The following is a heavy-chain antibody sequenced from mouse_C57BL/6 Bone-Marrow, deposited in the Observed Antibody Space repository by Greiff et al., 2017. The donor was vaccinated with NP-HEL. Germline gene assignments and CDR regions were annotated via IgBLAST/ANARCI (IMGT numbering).Heavy chain of an antibody. CDR1: GYSFTGYF. CDR2: INPYNGDT. Sequence: VHVKQSGPELVKPGDSVKISCKASGYSFTGYFMNWVMQSHGKSLEWIGRINPYNGDTFYNQKFKGKATLTVDKSSSTAHMELRSLTSEDSAVYYCARGFVYYGSSYYFDYWGQGTTLTVSS. J-gene: IGHJ2*01. V-gene: IGHV1-20*01. D-gene: IGHD1-1*01. CDR3: ARGFVYYGSSYYFDY.